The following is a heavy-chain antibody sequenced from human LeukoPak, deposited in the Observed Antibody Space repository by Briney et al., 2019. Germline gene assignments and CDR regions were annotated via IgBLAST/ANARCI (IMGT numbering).Heavy chain of an antibody. V-gene: IGHV3-11*04. J-gene: IGHJ4*02. D-gene: IGHD7-27*01. CDR1: GFTFSDSY. CDR2: ISGSGHDI. CDR3: ARDLNWETY. Sequence: KPGGSLRLSCAASGFTFSDSYMTWVRQAPGKGVEWVAYISGSGHDINYLESAKGRFTISRDNAKNSLYLQMNSLRAEDTAVYYCARDLNWETYWGQGTLVSVSS.